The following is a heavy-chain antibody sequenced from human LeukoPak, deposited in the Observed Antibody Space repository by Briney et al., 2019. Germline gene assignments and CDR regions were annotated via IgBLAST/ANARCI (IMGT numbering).Heavy chain of an antibody. CDR2: ISAYNGNT. V-gene: IGHV1-18*01. D-gene: IGHD3-10*01. Sequence: GASVKVSCKASGYTFTSYGISWVRQAPGQGLEWMGWISAYNGNTNYAQKFQGRVTMTRDTSISTAYMELSRLRSDDTAVYYCARVPRRTMVRGVIAHPTFDYWGQGTLVTVSS. CDR3: ARVPRRTMVRGVIAHPTFDY. CDR1: GYTFTSYG. J-gene: IGHJ4*02.